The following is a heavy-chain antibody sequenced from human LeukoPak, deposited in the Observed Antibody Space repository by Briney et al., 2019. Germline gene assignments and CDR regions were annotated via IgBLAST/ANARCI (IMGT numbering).Heavy chain of an antibody. Sequence: PSETLSLTCTVSGGSISSYYWSWLRQPPGKGLEWIGYIYYSGSTNYNPSLKSRVTISVDTSKNQFSLKLSSVTAADTAVYYCARQSGLVTTHFDYWGQGTLVTVSS. CDR3: ARQSGLVTTHFDY. J-gene: IGHJ4*02. CDR2: IYYSGST. CDR1: GGSISSYY. V-gene: IGHV4-59*08. D-gene: IGHD4-17*01.